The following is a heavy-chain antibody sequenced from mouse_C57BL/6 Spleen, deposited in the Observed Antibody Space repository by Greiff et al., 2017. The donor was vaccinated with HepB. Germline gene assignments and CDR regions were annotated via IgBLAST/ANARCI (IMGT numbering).Heavy chain of an antibody. CDR3: TRRWLLLYWYFDV. CDR1: GYTFTDYE. J-gene: IGHJ1*03. D-gene: IGHD2-3*01. Sequence: QVQLQQSGAELVRPGASVTLSCKASGYTFTDYEMHWVKQTPVHGLEWIGAIDPETGGTAYNQKFKGKALLTADKSSSTAYMEPRSLTSEDSAVYYCTRRWLLLYWYFDVWGTGTTVTVSS. V-gene: IGHV1-15*01. CDR2: IDPETGGT.